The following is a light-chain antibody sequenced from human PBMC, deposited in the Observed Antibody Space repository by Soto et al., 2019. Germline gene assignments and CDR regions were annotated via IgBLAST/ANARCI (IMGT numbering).Light chain of an antibody. CDR3: SSNTSSTTRV. CDR1: TSDVGSYNL. V-gene: IGLV2-14*02. CDR2: EGS. J-gene: IGLJ2*01. Sequence: QSALTQPASVSGSPGQSITISCTGTTSDVGSYNLVSWYQQYPGKAPKLMIYEGSRRPSGVSNRFSGSKSGNTASLTISGIQAENEADYYCSSNTSSTTRVFGGVTKLTVL.